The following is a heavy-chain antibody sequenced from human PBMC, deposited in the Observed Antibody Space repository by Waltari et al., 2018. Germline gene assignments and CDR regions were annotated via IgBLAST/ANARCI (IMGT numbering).Heavy chain of an antibody. V-gene: IGHV3-23*01. CDR1: GFTFSSYA. J-gene: IGHJ4*02. CDR2: IRGSGGST. Sequence: EVQLLESGGGLVQPGGSLRLSCAASGFTFSSYAMSWVRQAPGKGLEWVSAIRGSGGSTYYADSVKGRFTISRDNSKNTRYLQMNSLRAEDTAVYYCAKVMVQGAFSATDYWGQGTLVTVSS. D-gene: IGHD3-10*01. CDR3: AKVMVQGAFSATDY.